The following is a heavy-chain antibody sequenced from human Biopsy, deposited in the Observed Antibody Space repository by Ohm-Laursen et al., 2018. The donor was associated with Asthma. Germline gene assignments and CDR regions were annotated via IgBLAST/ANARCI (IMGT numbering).Heavy chain of an antibody. CDR1: GFRFSDYG. Sequence: SLRLSCAATGFRFSDYGMNWVRQAPGKGLEWVASISSSAGSRDYADSVKGRFTISRNISTNTVYLQMDSLSADDTAVYYCAKVGHGYGDYVGYLDPWGQGTLVTVSS. CDR2: ISSSAGSR. D-gene: IGHD4-17*01. V-gene: IGHV3-23*01. J-gene: IGHJ5*02. CDR3: AKVGHGYGDYVGYLDP.